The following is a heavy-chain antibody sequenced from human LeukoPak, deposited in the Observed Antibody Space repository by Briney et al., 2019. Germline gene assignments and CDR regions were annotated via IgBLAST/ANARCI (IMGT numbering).Heavy chain of an antibody. D-gene: IGHD6-13*01. Sequence: PSETLSLTCTVSGGSISSSYWSWLRQPPGKGLEWIGYIYYSGSTNYNPSLKSRVTMSVDTSKNQFSLNLSSVTAADTAVYYCARGPYSSRYDYWGQGTVVTVSS. V-gene: IGHV4-59*01. J-gene: IGHJ4*02. CDR3: ARGPYSSRYDY. CDR2: IYYSGST. CDR1: GGSISSSY.